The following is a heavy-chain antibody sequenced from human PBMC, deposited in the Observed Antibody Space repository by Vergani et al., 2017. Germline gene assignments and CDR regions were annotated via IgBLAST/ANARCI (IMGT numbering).Heavy chain of an antibody. CDR2: IIPIFGTA. V-gene: IGHV1-69*01. J-gene: IGHJ4*02. CDR1: GGTFSSYA. D-gene: IGHD2-2*01. Sequence: QVQLAQSGAEVKKPGSSVKVSCKASGGTFSSYAISWVRQAPGQGLEWMGGIIPIFGTANYAQKFQGRVTITADESTSTAYMELSSLRSEDTAVYYCARSLPIVVVPAAPFDYWGQGTLVTVSS. CDR3: ARSLPIVVVPAAPFDY.